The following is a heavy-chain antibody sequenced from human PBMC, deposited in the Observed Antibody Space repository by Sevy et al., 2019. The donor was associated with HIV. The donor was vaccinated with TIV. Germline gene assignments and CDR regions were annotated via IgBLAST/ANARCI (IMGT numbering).Heavy chain of an antibody. Sequence: GGSLRLSCAASGFTFSSYGMHWVRQAPGKGLEWVAVIWYDASNKYYADSVKGRFTISRDNSKNTLYLQMNSLRAEDTAVYYCARAGVCGGDCYYDYWGQGTLVTVSS. V-gene: IGHV3-33*01. D-gene: IGHD2-21*02. CDR2: IWYDASNK. J-gene: IGHJ4*02. CDR3: ARAGVCGGDCYYDY. CDR1: GFTFSSYG.